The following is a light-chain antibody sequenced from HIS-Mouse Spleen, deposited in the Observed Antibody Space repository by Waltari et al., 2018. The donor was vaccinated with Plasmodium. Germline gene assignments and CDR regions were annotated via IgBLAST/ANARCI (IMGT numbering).Light chain of an antibody. CDR2: DES. CDR3: QVWDSSSDHPV. Sequence: SYVLTQPPSVSVAPGQTARITCGGNNIGSKSVHWYQQKPGQAPVLVVYDESDRPSGFPGGFSGSNSGNTATLTISRVEAGDEADYYCQVWDSSSDHPVFGGGTKLTVL. J-gene: IGLJ2*01. V-gene: IGLV3-21*02. CDR1: NIGSKS.